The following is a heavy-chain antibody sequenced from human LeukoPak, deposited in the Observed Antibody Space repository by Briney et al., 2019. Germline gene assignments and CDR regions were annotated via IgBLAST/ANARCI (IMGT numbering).Heavy chain of an antibody. Sequence: QPGGSPRLSCAASGFTFSSYAMSWVRQAPGKGLEWVSAISGSGGSTYYADSVKGRFTISRDNSKNTLYLQMNSLRAEDTAVYYCAKRPLIAVAGTGYWGQGTLVTVSS. CDR2: ISGSGGST. CDR3: AKRPLIAVAGTGY. D-gene: IGHD6-19*01. CDR1: GFTFSSYA. J-gene: IGHJ4*02. V-gene: IGHV3-23*01.